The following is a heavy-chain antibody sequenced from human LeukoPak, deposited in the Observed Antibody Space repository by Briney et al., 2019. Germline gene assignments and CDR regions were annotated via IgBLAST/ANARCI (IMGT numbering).Heavy chain of an antibody. CDR2: VYYSGST. J-gene: IGHJ4*02. Sequence: PSETLSLTCTVSGGSISSSSYYWGWIRQPPGKGLEWIGSVYYSGSTYYNPSLKSRVTISVDTSKNQFSLKLSSVTTADTAVYYCARHDGGSSTVIDYWGQGTLVTVSS. D-gene: IGHD3-16*01. CDR1: GGSISSSSYY. V-gene: IGHV4-39*01. CDR3: ARHDGGSSTVIDY.